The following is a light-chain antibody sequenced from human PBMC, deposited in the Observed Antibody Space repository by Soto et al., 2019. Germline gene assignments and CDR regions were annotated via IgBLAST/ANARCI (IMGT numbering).Light chain of an antibody. CDR3: QQYGNSPRT. V-gene: IGKV3-20*01. J-gene: IGKJ1*01. CDR1: QSVNSNF. CDR2: GAS. Sequence: EIVLTQSPGTLSLSPGERATLCCRTSQSVNSNFLAWYQQKPGQAPRLLISGASNRATGIPDRFSGSGSGTDFTLTISRLEPEDFAVYYCQQYGNSPRTFGQGTKVDIK.